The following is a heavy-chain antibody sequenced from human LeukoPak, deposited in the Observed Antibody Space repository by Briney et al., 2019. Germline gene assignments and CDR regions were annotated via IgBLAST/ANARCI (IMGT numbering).Heavy chain of an antibody. D-gene: IGHD6-19*01. CDR1: GFTFSSYA. CDR2: ISYDGSNK. J-gene: IGHJ5*02. V-gene: IGHV3-30*04. CDR3: ARGGSGWFRWFDP. Sequence: GRSLRPSCAASGFTFSSYAMHWVRQAPGKGLEWVAVISYDGSNKYYADSVKGRFTISRDNSKNTLYLQMNSLRAEDTAVYYCARGGSGWFRWFDPWGQGTLVTVSS.